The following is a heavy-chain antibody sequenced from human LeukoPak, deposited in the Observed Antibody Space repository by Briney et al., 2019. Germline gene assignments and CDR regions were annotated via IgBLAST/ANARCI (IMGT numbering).Heavy chain of an antibody. CDR1: GFTFSSHG. Sequence: PGESLRLSCAASGFTFSSHGMHWVRQAPGKGLEWVAVIWYDGSNKYYADSVKGRFTISRDNSKNTLYLRVNSLRVEDTAVYYCARGYRDLDYWGQGTLVTVSS. CDR3: ARGYRDLDY. J-gene: IGHJ4*02. CDR2: IWYDGSNK. V-gene: IGHV3-33*01. D-gene: IGHD2-2*02.